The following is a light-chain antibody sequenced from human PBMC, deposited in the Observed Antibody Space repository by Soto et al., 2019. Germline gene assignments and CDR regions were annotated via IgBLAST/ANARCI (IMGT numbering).Light chain of an antibody. J-gene: IGLJ2*01. CDR1: SSDVGVYNY. CDR3: SSYAGSNNFVV. Sequence: QSALTQPASVSGSPGQSITISCTGASSDVGVYNYVSWYQQHPGKAPKLMIYEVSKRPSGVPDRFSGSKSGNTASLTVSGLQAEDEADYYCSSYAGSNNFVVFGGGTKVTVL. CDR2: EVS. V-gene: IGLV2-8*01.